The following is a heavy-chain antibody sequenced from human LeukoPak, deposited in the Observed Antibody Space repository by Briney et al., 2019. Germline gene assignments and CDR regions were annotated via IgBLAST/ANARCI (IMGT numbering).Heavy chain of an antibody. CDR3: ARGERDIVVVPAAPYYYYYYGMDV. Sequence: GASVKVSCKASGYTFTSYDINWVRQATGQGLEWMGWMNPNSGNTGYAQKFQGRVTMTRNTSISTAYMELSSLRSEDTAVYYCARGERDIVVVPAAPYYYYYYGMDVWGQGTTVTVCS. D-gene: IGHD2-2*01. CDR2: MNPNSGNT. CDR1: GYTFTSYD. J-gene: IGHJ6*02. V-gene: IGHV1-8*01.